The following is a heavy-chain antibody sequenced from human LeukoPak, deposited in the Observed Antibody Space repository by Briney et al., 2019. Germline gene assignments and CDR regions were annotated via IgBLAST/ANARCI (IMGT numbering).Heavy chain of an antibody. Sequence: ASVKVSCKASGYTFTGYYMHWVRQAPGQGLEWMGWINPNHGDTNYARKFQDRVSMTRDTSISTAYMHLSRLRSADTAVYYCARSPHILTGENFDYWGQGTLLTVSS. CDR3: ARSPHILTGENFDY. CDR1: GYTFTGYY. J-gene: IGHJ4*02. CDR2: INPNHGDT. D-gene: IGHD3-9*01. V-gene: IGHV1-2*02.